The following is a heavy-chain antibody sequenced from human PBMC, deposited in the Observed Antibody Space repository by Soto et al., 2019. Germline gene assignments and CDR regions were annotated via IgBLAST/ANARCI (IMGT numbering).Heavy chain of an antibody. CDR3: AREPTVTTGFATARNWYDP. CDR1: GGSISSGDYY. D-gene: IGHD4-17*01. V-gene: IGHV4-30-4*01. J-gene: IGHJ5*02. Sequence: SETLSLTCTVSGGSISSGDYYWSWIRQPPGKGLEWIGHIYYSGSTYYNPSLKSRVTISVDTSKNQFSLKLSSVTAADTAVYYCAREPTVTTGFATARNWYDPWGQGTLVTVSS. CDR2: IYYSGST.